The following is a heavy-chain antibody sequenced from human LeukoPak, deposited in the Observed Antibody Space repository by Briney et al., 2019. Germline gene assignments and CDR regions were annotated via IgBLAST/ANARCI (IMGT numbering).Heavy chain of an antibody. Sequence: PGGSLRLSCAASGFTFDWVRQASGKGLEWVSLISWDGGGTYYADTVKGRFTISRDNSKNSLYLQMNSLRAEDTALYYCAKDMAAYYYASGNIDYWGQGTLVTVSS. D-gene: IGHD3-10*01. CDR2: ISWDGGGT. CDR3: AKDMAAYYYASGNIDY. V-gene: IGHV3-43D*03. J-gene: IGHJ4*02. CDR1: GFTFD.